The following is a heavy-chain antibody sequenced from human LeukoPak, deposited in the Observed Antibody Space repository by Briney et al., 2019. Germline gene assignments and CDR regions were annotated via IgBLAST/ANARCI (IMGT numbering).Heavy chain of an antibody. J-gene: IGHJ4*02. D-gene: IGHD2-21*01. CDR1: GFTVSSNY. Sequence: GGFLRLSCVVSGFTVSSNYMSWVRQAPGKGLEWVSVVYSGGSTSYADSVKGRFTISRDTSKNTLYLQMNSLRVEDTAVYYCASRHCSGGDCYFAGADPFDHWGQGTLVTVSS. CDR3: ASRHCSGGDCYFAGADPFDH. V-gene: IGHV3-53*01. CDR2: VYSGGST.